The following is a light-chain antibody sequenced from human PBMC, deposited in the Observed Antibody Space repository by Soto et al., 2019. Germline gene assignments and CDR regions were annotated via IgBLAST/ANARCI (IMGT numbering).Light chain of an antibody. J-gene: IGKJ5*01. CDR1: QSISSY. Sequence: SMMTQSRATRRVCACVTVAVACRASQSISSYLAWYQQKPGQAPRLLIYDTSNRATGIPDRISGSGSGTDFTLTLSSLDPEDFAVYYCQQGSNWPITFGQGTRLEIK. CDR3: QQGSNWPIT. V-gene: IGKV3-11*01. CDR2: DTS.